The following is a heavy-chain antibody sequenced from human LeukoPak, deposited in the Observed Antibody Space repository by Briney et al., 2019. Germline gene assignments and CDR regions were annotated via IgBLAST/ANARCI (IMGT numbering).Heavy chain of an antibody. CDR3: ARDPRSGGSSDFDY. J-gene: IGHJ4*02. Sequence: GGSLRLSCAASGFTFSYSAMHWVRQAPGKGLEWVACIHYDGSNKYYADSVKGRFTISRDNSKNTLYLQMNSLRAEDTAVYYCARDPRSGGSSDFDYWGQGTLVTVSS. CDR2: IHYDGSNK. CDR1: GFTFSYSA. V-gene: IGHV3-30*02. D-gene: IGHD2-15*01.